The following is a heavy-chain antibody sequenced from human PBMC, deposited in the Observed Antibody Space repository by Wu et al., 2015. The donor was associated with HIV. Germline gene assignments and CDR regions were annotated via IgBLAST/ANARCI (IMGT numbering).Heavy chain of an antibody. D-gene: IGHD6-25*01. CDR2: TSAYNRNT. CDR3: ATIQRLVKDLDS. V-gene: IGHV1-18*01. J-gene: IGHJ4*02. Sequence: QVQLVQSGAEVKKPGSSVKVSCKTSGDSFNNNAISWVRLAPGQGLEWMGWTSAYNRNTKYAEKFQDRLTLTTDTSTKTAYMELRSLRSDDTAIYYCATIQRLVKDLDSWGQGTPVTVSS. CDR1: GDSFNNNA.